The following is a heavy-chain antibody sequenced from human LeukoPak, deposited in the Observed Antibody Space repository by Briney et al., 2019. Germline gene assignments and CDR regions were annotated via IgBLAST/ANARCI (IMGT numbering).Heavy chain of an antibody. CDR2: IIPILGIA. J-gene: IGHJ5*02. CDR3: AREGGVVVPAAMVWFYP. Sequence: SVKVSFKASGGTFSSYAISWVRQAPGQGLEWMGRIIPILGIANYAQKFQGRVTITADKSTSTAYMELSSLRSEDTAVYYCAREGGVVVPAAMVWFYPWGQGTLVTVSS. V-gene: IGHV1-69*04. CDR1: GGTFSSYA. D-gene: IGHD2-2*01.